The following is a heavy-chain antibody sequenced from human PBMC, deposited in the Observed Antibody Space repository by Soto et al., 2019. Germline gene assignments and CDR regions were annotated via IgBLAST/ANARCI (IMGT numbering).Heavy chain of an antibody. CDR3: AREWEVVVGANY. CDR2: INTNNGGT. CDR1: GYTFTGYL. Sequence: ASVKVSCKASGYTFTGYLMHWVRQAPGQGLEWMGWINTNNGGTNSAQKFQGRVTMTMDTSINTAYMELSSLRSDDTAIYYCAREWEVVVGANYWGQGTLVTVSA. V-gene: IGHV1-2*02. D-gene: IGHD2-15*01. J-gene: IGHJ4*02.